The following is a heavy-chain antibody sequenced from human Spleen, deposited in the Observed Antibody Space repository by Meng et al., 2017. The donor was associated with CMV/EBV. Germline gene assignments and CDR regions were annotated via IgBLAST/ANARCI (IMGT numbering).Heavy chain of an antibody. D-gene: IGHD5-24*01. CDR3: AMGREMATIDY. J-gene: IGHJ4*02. Sequence: QVQLVRLGAEGKKPGSSGKVSCKASGDTFTDYYMHWVRQAPGQGLEWMGGIIPIFGTANYAQKFQGRVTITADESTSTAYMELSSLRSEDTAVYYCAMGREMATIDYWGQGTLVTVSS. V-gene: IGHV1-69*01. CDR2: IIPIFGTA. CDR1: GDTFTDYY.